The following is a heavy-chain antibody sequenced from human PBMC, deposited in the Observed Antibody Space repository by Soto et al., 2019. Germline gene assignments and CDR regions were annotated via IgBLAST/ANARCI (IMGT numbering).Heavy chain of an antibody. Sequence: EVQLVESGGGLVQPGGSLRLSCAASGFTFSSYSMNWVRQAPGKGLEWVSYISSSSSTIYYADSVKGRFTISRDNAKNHRNRQMRGLRNGARAVYSCAGVGGLDVISPTGDGSGVRGLAPGGQGTLLTSPS. CDR1: GFTFSSYS. CDR3: AGVGGLDVISPTGDGSGVRGLAP. J-gene: IGHJ5*02. V-gene: IGHV3-48*02. D-gene: IGHD3-10*01. CDR2: ISSSSSTI.